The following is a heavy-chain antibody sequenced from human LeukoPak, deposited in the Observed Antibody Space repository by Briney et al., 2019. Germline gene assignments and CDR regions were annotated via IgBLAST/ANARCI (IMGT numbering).Heavy chain of an antibody. CDR1: GFTFSTYG. D-gene: IGHD3-3*01. CDR3: AKATYYDFWSGYRGHYFDY. Sequence: GGSLRLSCAASGFTFSTYGIHWVRQAPGKGLEWVAFIQYDGSYKFYADSVQGRFSISRDNSKNTLFLQMNSLRAEDTAVYYCAKATYYDFWSGYRGHYFDYWGQGTLVTVSS. CDR2: IQYDGSYK. J-gene: IGHJ4*02. V-gene: IGHV3-30*02.